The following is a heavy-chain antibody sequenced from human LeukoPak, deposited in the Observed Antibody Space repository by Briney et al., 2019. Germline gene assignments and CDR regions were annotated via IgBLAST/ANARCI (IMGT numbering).Heavy chain of an antibody. CDR1: GFTVSSNY. J-gene: IGHJ4*02. CDR3: ARDDGGVDY. D-gene: IGHD4-23*01. Sequence: PGGSLRLYCAASGFTVSSNYMSWLRQAPGEGLEWVSVLYSGGSTYYADSVKGRFTISRDNSKNTLYLQMNSLRAEDTAVYYCARDDGGVDYWGQGTLVTVSS. CDR2: LYSGGST. V-gene: IGHV3-53*01.